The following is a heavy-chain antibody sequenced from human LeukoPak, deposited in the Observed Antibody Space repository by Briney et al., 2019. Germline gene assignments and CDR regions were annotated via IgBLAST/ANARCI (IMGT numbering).Heavy chain of an antibody. CDR3: ARDRGSLYFDY. CDR1: GFTFSSYA. J-gene: IGHJ4*02. Sequence: GGSLRLPCAASGFTFSSYAMHWVRQAPGKGLEWVAVISYDGSNKYYADSVKGRFTISRDNSKNTLYLQMNSLRAEDTAVYYCARDRGSLYFDYWGQGTLVTVSS. CDR2: ISYDGSNK. D-gene: IGHD1-26*01. V-gene: IGHV3-30-3*01.